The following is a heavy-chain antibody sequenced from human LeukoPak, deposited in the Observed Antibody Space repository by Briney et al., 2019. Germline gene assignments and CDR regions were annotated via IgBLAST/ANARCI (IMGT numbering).Heavy chain of an antibody. J-gene: IGHJ4*02. CDR3: ARYTTVVSYFDY. V-gene: IGHV4-59*01. D-gene: IGHD4-23*01. Sequence: SETLSLTCTVSGGSISSYYWSWIRQPPGKGLEWIGYIYYSGSTNYNPSLKSRVTISVDTSKNQFSLKLSSVTAADTAVYYCARYTTVVSYFDYWGQGTLVTVSS. CDR1: GGSISSYY. CDR2: IYYSGST.